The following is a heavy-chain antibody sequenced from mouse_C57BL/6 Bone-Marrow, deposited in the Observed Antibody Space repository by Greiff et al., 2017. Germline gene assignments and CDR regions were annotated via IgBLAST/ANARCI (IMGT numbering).Heavy chain of an antibody. CDR1: GFTFSSYA. D-gene: IGHD2-2*01. Sequence: EVQLVESGGGLVKPGGSLKLSCAASGFTFSSYAMSWVRQTPEKRLEWVANISAGGSYTYYPDNVKGRFTISRANSKNNLYLQMSHLKSEDTAMYYCARGRGYGFAYWGQGTLVTVSA. CDR3: ARGRGYGFAY. J-gene: IGHJ3*01. CDR2: ISAGGSYT. V-gene: IGHV5-4*01.